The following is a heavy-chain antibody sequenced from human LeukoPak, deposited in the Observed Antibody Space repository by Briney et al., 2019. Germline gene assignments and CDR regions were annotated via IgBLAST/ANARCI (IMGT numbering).Heavy chain of an antibody. CDR2: IKPDSGVT. CDR1: GYTFSDFF. Sequence: ASVKVSCRASGYTFSDFFLHWVRQAPGQGLEWVGWIKPDSGVTDYAQKFQGRVTMSRDTSINTAYMELTRVTFDDTAVYYCARDAINKAFDPWGQGTLVTVSS. D-gene: IGHD2-2*01. CDR3: ARDAINKAFDP. J-gene: IGHJ5*02. V-gene: IGHV1-2*02.